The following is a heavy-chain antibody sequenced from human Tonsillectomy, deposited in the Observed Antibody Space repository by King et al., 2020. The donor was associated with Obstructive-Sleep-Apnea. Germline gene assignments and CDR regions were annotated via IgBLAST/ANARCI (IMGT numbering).Heavy chain of an antibody. Sequence: VQLVESGGGLVQPGGSLRLSCAASGFTFSSYWMHWVRQAPGKGLVWVSRINSDGSSTSYADSVKGRFTISRDNAKNTLYLQMNSLRAEDTAVYYCARDRAPDHRLWFGELTYFDYWGQGTLVTVSS. CDR1: GFTFSSYW. D-gene: IGHD3-10*01. CDR2: INSDGSST. J-gene: IGHJ4*02. V-gene: IGHV3-74*01. CDR3: ARDRAPDHRLWFGELTYFDY.